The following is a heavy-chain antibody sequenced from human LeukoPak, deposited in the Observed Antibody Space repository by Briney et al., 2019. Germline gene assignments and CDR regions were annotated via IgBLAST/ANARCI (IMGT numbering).Heavy chain of an antibody. CDR2: IYYSGST. J-gene: IGHJ5*02. D-gene: IGHD1-26*01. Sequence: TSETLSLTCTVSGGFISSYYWSWIRQPPGKGLEWIGYIYYSGSTYYNPSLKSRVTISVDTSQNQFSLKLSSVTAADTAVYYCARGCSGSYKEGEDWFDPWGQGTLVTVSS. CDR3: ARGCSGSYKEGEDWFDP. CDR1: GGFISSYY. V-gene: IGHV4-30-4*08.